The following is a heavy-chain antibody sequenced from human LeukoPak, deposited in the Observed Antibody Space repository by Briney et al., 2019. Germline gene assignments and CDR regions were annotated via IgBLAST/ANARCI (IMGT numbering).Heavy chain of an antibody. D-gene: IGHD3-22*01. V-gene: IGHV3-11*01. CDR3: ARARDSSGILYYFDY. J-gene: IGHJ4*02. Sequence: PGGSLRLSCAASGFTFSDYYMSWIRQAPGKGLEWVSYISSSGSTIYYADSVKGRFTISRDNAKNSLYLQMNSLRAEDTAVYYCARARDSSGILYYFDYWGQGTLVTVSS. CDR2: ISSSGSTI. CDR1: GFTFSDYY.